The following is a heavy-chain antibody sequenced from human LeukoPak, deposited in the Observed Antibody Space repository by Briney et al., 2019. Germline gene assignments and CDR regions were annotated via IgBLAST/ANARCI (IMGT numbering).Heavy chain of an antibody. D-gene: IGHD3-22*01. CDR3: ARVLNYYDSSGFSAADF. V-gene: IGHV3-33*01. CDR1: GFTLSSFD. CDR2: IWYDGSNK. J-gene: IGHJ4*02. Sequence: GGSLRLSCAASGFTLSSFDMHWVRQAPGKGLEWVTVIWYDGSNKNYADSVKGRFTISRDNSKNTLYLEMNSLRAEDTAVYYCARVLNYYDSSGFSAADFWGQGTLVTVSS.